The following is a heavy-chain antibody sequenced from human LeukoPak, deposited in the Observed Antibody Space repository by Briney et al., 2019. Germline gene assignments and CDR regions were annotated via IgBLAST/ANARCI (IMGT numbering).Heavy chain of an antibody. J-gene: IGHJ4*02. CDR3: VREDGVVGASSAFDY. V-gene: IGHV3-21*01. Sequence: PGGSLTLSCAASGFTFTTYTMNWVRQAPGKGLEWVSSINGRSNYMYYADSVKGRFTISRDNAKNSLFLQMNSLSAEDTAVYYCVREDGVVGASSAFDYWGQGTLVTVSS. D-gene: IGHD1-26*01. CDR1: GFTFTTYT. CDR2: INGRSNYM.